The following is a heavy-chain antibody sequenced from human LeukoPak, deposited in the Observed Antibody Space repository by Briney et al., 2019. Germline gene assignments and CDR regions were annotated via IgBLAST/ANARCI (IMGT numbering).Heavy chain of an antibody. J-gene: IGHJ3*02. CDR3: ARPYSSACANALDI. CDR1: GFTLSSSW. Sequence: PGGSLRLSCAVSGFTLSSSWMHWVRHAPGKGLVWVSRINTGGSSTAYADSVKGRFTTSRDNAENALYLQMNSLRVEDTAVYYCARPYSSACANALDIWGQGTMVTVSS. V-gene: IGHV3-74*01. CDR2: INTGGSST. D-gene: IGHD6-19*01.